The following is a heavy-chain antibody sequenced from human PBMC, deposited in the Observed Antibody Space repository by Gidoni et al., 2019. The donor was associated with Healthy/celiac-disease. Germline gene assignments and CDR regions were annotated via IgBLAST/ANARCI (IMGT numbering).Heavy chain of an antibody. V-gene: IGHV4-39*01. CDR2: IYYSGST. CDR1: GGSISSSSYY. J-gene: IGHJ6*02. CDR3: AKTYSSSSGYYYGMDV. Sequence: QLQLQESGPGLVKPSETLSLTCTVSGGSISSSSYYWGWIRQPPGKGLEWIGSIYYSGSTYYNPSLKSRVTISVDTSKNQFSLKLSSVTAADTAVYYCAKTYSSSSGYYYGMDVWGQGTTVTVSS. D-gene: IGHD6-6*01.